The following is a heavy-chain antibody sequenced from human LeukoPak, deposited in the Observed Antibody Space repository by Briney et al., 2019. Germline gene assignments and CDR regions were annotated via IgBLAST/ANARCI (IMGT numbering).Heavy chain of an antibody. Sequence: ASVKVSCKASGYTFTGYYMHWVRQAPGQGLEWMGWINPNSGGTNYAQKFQGRVTMTRDTSISTAYMELSRLRSDDTAVYYCARERAAAEDWFGPWGQGTLVTVSS. D-gene: IGHD6-13*01. V-gene: IGHV1-2*02. CDR3: ARERAAAEDWFGP. J-gene: IGHJ5*02. CDR1: GYTFTGYY. CDR2: INPNSGGT.